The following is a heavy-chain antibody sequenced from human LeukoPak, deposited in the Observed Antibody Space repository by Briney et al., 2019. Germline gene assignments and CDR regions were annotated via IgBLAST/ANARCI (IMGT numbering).Heavy chain of an antibody. CDR2: ISSRGSTI. CDR3: ARRNEVSWFNTDAFDI. D-gene: IGHD1-1*01. V-gene: IGHV3-11*01. CDR1: GFTFSDYY. J-gene: IGHJ3*02. Sequence: GGSLRLSCAASGFTFSDYYMSWIRQAPGKGLEWVSYISSRGSTIYYADSVKGRFTISRDNAKNSLYLQMNSLRAEDTAVYYCARRNEVSWFNTDAFDIWGQGTMVTVSS.